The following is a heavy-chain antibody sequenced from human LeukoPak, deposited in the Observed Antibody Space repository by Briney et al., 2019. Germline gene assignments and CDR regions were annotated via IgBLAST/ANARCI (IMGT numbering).Heavy chain of an antibody. CDR2: INSDGSST. CDR1: GLTFSSYS. J-gene: IGHJ4*02. V-gene: IGHV3-74*01. D-gene: IGHD2-15*01. CDR3: ARILGYCSGGSCYPLRESFYYFDY. Sequence: PGGSLRLSCAASGLTFSSYSMNWVRQAPGKGLVWVSRINSDGSSTSYADSVKGRFTISRDNAKNTLYLQMNSLRAEDTALYYCARILGYCSGGSCYPLRESFYYFDYWGQGTLVTVSS.